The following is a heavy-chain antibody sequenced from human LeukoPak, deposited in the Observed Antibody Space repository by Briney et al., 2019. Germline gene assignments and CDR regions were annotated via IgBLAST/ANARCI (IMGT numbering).Heavy chain of an antibody. J-gene: IGHJ4*02. CDR3: SGHSMTFRHYFDY. CDR1: GGTFSSYA. D-gene: IGHD2/OR15-2a*01. V-gene: IGHV1-69*13. CDR2: IIPIFGTA. Sequence: SVKVSCKASGGTFSSYAISWVRQAPGQGLEWMGGIIPIFGTANYAQKFQGRVTITADESTSTAYMELSSLRSEDTAVYYCSGHSMTFRHYFDYWGQGTLVTVSS.